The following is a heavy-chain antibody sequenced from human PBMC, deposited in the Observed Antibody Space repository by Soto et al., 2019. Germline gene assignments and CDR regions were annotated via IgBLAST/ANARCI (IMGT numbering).Heavy chain of an antibody. V-gene: IGHV1-46*01. J-gene: IGHJ4*02. CDR1: GYIFTNYY. D-gene: IGHD6-13*01. CDR2: INPLPTSGST. Sequence: QVQLVQSGAEVKKPGASVKVSCKASGYIFTNYYIHWVRQAPGQGLEWMAIINPLPTSGSTNYAQKFQGRVTVTRDTSTSTVYMKLISLKSDDTAIYYCARDLAAAAYWGQGTLVTVSS. CDR3: ARDLAAAAY.